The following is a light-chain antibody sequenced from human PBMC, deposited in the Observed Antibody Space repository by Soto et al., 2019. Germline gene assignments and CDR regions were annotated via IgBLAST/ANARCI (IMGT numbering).Light chain of an antibody. J-gene: IGLJ2*01. CDR3: NSYTSSSTVV. V-gene: IGLV2-14*03. Sequence: QSVLTQPASVSGSPGQSITISCTGTSSDVGGYNYVSWYQHHPGKAPKLMIYDVSNRPSGVSDRFSGSKSSNTASLTISGLQAEDEADYYCNSYTSSSTVVFGGGTKLTVL. CDR1: SSDVGGYNY. CDR2: DVS.